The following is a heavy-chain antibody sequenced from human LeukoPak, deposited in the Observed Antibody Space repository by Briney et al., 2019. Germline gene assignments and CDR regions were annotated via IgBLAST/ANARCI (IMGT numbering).Heavy chain of an antibody. CDR1: GGSISSSYY. CDR3: ARGIVVVVAAD. D-gene: IGHD2-15*01. Sequence: PSETLSLTCTVSGGSISSSYYWGWIRQPPGKGLEWIGSIYYSGSTYYNPSLKSRVTISVDTSKNQFSLKLSSVTAADTAVYYCARGIVVVVAADWGQGTLVTVSS. CDR2: IYYSGST. J-gene: IGHJ4*02. V-gene: IGHV4-39*01.